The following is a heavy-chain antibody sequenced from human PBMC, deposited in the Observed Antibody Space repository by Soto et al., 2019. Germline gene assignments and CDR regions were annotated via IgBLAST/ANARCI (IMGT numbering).Heavy chain of an antibody. CDR3: ASDLGYCTNRVCYPAWFAP. Sequence: QVHLVQSGAEEKKPGASVKVSCKASGYTFTSYAMYWVRQAPGQRLEWMGWINAGNGNTKYSQKFQGRVTITRDTSASTAYLELSRLTSEAPAVYYCASDLGYCTNRVCYPAWFAPWGQGTLVTVSS. J-gene: IGHJ5*02. V-gene: IGHV1-3*05. CDR2: INAGNGNT. D-gene: IGHD2-8*01. CDR1: GYTFTSYA.